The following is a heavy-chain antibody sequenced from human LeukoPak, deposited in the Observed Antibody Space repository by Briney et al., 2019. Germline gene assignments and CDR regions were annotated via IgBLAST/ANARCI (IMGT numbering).Heavy chain of an antibody. CDR2: IGTAGDT. D-gene: IGHD3-10*01. CDR3: ARSSSVDYYGSGSFDY. V-gene: IGHV3-13*01. Sequence: GGSLRLSCAASGFTFSSYDMHWVRQATGKGLEWVSAIGTAGDTCYPGSVKGRFTISRENAKNSLYLQMNSLRAGDTAVYYCARSSSVDYYGSGSFDYWGQGTLVTVSS. CDR1: GFTFSSYD. J-gene: IGHJ4*02.